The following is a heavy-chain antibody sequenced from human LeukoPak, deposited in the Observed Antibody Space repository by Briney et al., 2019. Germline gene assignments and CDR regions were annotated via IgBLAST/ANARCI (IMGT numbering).Heavy chain of an antibody. CDR2: IYTSGST. V-gene: IGHV4-61*02. Sequence: PSETLSLTCTVSGGCISSGSYYWSWIRQPAGKGLEWIGRIYTSGSTNYNPSLKSRVTISVDTSKNQFSLKLSSVTAADTAVYYCARDDYSSSSPYYYYYMDVWGKGTTVTVSS. CDR3: ARDDYSSSSPYYYYYMDV. D-gene: IGHD6-6*01. CDR1: GGCISSGSYY. J-gene: IGHJ6*03.